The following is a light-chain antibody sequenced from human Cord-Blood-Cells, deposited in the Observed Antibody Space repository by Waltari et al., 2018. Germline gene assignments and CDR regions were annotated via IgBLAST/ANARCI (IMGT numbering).Light chain of an antibody. Sequence: DIHMTQSPSSLSASVGDRLTTTCRASQSISSYLNWYHKKPGQAPKLLIYAASSLQSGVPSRFSGSGSGTDFTLTISSLQPEDFATYYCQQSYSTPPTFGQGTKLEIK. CDR2: AAS. V-gene: IGKV1-39*01. J-gene: IGKJ2*01. CDR3: QQSYSTPPT. CDR1: QSISSY.